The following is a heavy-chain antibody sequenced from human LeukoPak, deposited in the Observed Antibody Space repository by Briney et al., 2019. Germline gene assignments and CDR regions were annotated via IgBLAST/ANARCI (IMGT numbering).Heavy chain of an antibody. V-gene: IGHV4-59*01. CDR2: IYYSGGT. J-gene: IGHJ4*02. D-gene: IGHD3-3*01. CDR1: GGSISSYY. Sequence: SETLSLTCTVSGGSISSYYWSWIRQPPGKGLEWIGYIYYSGGTNYNPSLKSRVTISVDTSKKQFSLKLSSVTAEDTAVYYCAKSRRDYDFWSGYYWGQGTLVTVSS. CDR3: AKSRRDYDFWSGYY.